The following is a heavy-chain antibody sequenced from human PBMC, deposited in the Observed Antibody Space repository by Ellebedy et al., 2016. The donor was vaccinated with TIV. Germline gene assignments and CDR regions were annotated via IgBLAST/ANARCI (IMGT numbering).Heavy chain of an antibody. CDR1: GFTFSCCA. CDR2: IKQDGSEK. Sequence: GESLKISCAASGFTFSCCAMSCVRLAPGKGLEWVATIKQDGSEKNSVDSVKGRLAISRDNARSSLYLQMNSLSAEETAVYYCGRGQTTFEYWGQGTLVTVSS. D-gene: IGHD4-11*01. CDR3: GRGQTTFEY. J-gene: IGHJ4*02. V-gene: IGHV3-7*01.